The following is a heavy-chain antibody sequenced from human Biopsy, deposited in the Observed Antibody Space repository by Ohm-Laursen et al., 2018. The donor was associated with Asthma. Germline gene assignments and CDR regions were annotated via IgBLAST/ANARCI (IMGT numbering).Heavy chain of an antibody. CDR2: ISKDASTQ. Sequence: LSLTCAASGFSFSNFAIHWVRQAPGKGLEWVGVISKDASTQDYADSVNGRFTMARDNSKNTLDLQMNSLREEDTAVYYCVRDGTDDAFDIWGQGTVVSVSS. CDR3: VRDGTDDAFDI. J-gene: IGHJ3*02. V-gene: IGHV3-30*01. CDR1: GFSFSNFA. D-gene: IGHD1-1*01.